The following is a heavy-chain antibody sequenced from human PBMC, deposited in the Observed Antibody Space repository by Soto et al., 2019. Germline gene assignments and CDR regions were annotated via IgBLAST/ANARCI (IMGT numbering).Heavy chain of an antibody. D-gene: IGHD3-10*01. V-gene: IGHV1-69*13. CDR1: GGTFSSYA. J-gene: IGHJ6*02. CDR2: IIPIFGTA. CDR3: ARVLYYYGSGSYYVYYYYGMDV. Sequence: SVKVSCKASGGTFSSYAISWVRQAPGQGLEWMGGIIPIFGTANYAQKFQGRVTITADESTSTAYMELSSLRSEDTAVYYCARVLYYYGSGSYYVYYYYGMDVWGQGTTVTVSS.